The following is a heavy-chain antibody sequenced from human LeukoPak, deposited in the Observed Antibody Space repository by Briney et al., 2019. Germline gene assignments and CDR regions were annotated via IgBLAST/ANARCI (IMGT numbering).Heavy chain of an antibody. CDR1: GGSFSGYY. CDR2: INHNGST. J-gene: IGHJ6*02. CDR3: ARGPSIQLWSDPYYYYGMDV. D-gene: IGHD5-18*01. V-gene: IGHV4-34*01. Sequence: SETLSLTCAVYGGSFSGYYWSWIRQPPGKGREWIGEINHNGSTNYNPSLKSRVTISVDTSKSHFSMKLSSVTAADTAVYYCARGPSIQLWSDPYYYYGMDVWGQGTTVTVSS.